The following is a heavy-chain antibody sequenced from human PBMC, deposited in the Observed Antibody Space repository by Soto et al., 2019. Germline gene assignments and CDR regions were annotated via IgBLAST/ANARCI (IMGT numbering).Heavy chain of an antibody. CDR3: SRDGWQYLERGYYYGMDV. J-gene: IGHJ6*02. V-gene: IGHV3-33*01. Sequence: GGIKRNSLAASGFTIGNHGMRRVRQAKGKGLEWVAVIWYDGSNKYYSDSVKGRFTISRDNSKNTLYLQMNSLRAEDTAVYYCSRDGWQYLERGYYYGMDVWGQGTTVTVSS. D-gene: IGHD4-4*01. CDR1: GFTIGNHG. CDR2: IWYDGSNK.